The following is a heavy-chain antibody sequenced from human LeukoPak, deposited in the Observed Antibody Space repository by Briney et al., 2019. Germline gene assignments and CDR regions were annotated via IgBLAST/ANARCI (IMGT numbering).Heavy chain of an antibody. CDR2: IWYDGSNK. Sequence: GGSLRLSCAASGFTFSSYGMHWVRQAPGKGLEWVAVIWYDGSNKYYADSVKGRFTISRDNSKNTLYPQMNSLRAEDTAVYYCARDLKVGATTALDYWGQGTLVTVSS. CDR3: ARDLKVGATTALDY. D-gene: IGHD1-26*01. V-gene: IGHV3-33*01. J-gene: IGHJ4*02. CDR1: GFTFSSYG.